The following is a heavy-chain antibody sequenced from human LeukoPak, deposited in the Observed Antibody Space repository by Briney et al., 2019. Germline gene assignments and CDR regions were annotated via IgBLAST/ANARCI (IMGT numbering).Heavy chain of an antibody. CDR3: ARAPDSSGYIFDY. Sequence: PSETLPLTCAVYGGSFSGYYWSWIRQPPGKGLEWIGEINHSGSTNYNPSLKSRVTISVDTSKNQFSLKPSSVTAADTAVYYCARAPDSSGYIFDYWGQGTLVTVSS. J-gene: IGHJ4*02. D-gene: IGHD3-22*01. CDR2: INHSGST. CDR1: GGSFSGYY. V-gene: IGHV4-34*01.